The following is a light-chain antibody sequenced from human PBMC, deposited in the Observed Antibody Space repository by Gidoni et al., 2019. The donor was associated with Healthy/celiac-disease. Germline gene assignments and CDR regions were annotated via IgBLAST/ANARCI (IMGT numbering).Light chain of an antibody. CDR1: SSNIGNNY. CDR2: DNN. CDR3: GTWDSSLSAVV. V-gene: IGLV1-51*01. Sequence: QPVSTQPPSVSAAPGQKVTFPCPGSSSNIGNNYVAWYQQLPGTAPKLLIYDNNKRPSGIPDRFSGSKSGTSATLGSTGLQTGDEADYYCGTWDSSLSAVVFGTGTKVTVL. J-gene: IGLJ1*01.